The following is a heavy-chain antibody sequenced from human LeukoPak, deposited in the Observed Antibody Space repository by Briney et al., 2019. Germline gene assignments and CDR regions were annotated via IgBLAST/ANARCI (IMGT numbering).Heavy chain of an antibody. CDR2: IWFDGNNK. CDR3: VKERGPFDAFDI. V-gene: IGHV3-33*06. J-gene: IGHJ3*02. Sequence: GRSLRLSCVASGFIFSNYYMHWVRQAPGKGLEWVAVIWFDGNNKFYADSVKGRFTFSRDNSRNTLSLQMNSLRAEDTAVYYCVKERGPFDAFDIWGQGTMVTVSS. CDR1: GFIFSNYY.